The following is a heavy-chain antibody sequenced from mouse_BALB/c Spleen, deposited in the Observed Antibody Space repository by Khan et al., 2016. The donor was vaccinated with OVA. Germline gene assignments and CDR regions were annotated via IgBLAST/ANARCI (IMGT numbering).Heavy chain of an antibody. CDR1: GFAFSSYD. CDR3: SRPSYYGNPWLTY. Sequence: EVELVESGGGLVRPGGSLKLSCAASGFAFSSYDMSWVRQTPEKRLEWVATLSTSGSYTYYPDSAKGRFTISRDTARNPLYLQMNSLRSEDTALYYCSRPSYYGNPWLTYWGQGTLVTVSA. CDR2: LSTSGSYT. J-gene: IGHJ3*01. V-gene: IGHV5-9*02. D-gene: IGHD2-10*01.